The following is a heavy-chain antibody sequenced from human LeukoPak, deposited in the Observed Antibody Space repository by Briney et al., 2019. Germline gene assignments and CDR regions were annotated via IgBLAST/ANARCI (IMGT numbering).Heavy chain of an antibody. Sequence: PGGSLRLSCAASGFTFSSYDMHWVRQATGKGLEWVSAIGTAGDTYYPGSVKGRFTISRENAKNSLYLQMNSLRAEDTAVYYCARGSGRLYGMDVWGQGTTVTVSS. J-gene: IGHJ6*02. V-gene: IGHV3-13*01. CDR1: GFTFSSYD. D-gene: IGHD6-19*01. CDR3: ARGSGRLYGMDV. CDR2: IGTAGDT.